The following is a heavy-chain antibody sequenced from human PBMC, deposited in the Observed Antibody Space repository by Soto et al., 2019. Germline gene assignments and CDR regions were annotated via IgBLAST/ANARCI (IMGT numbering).Heavy chain of an antibody. D-gene: IGHD3-16*01. CDR2: IYWDDAK. CDR3: AHKGGGDRILDY. J-gene: IGHJ4*02. CDR1: GFSLSTSGVG. V-gene: IGHV2-5*02. Sequence: QITLKESGPTLVKPTQTLTLTCTFSGFSLSTSGVGVGWIRQPPGKALEWLALIYWDDAKHYSPSLKSRLTITKDTSKNQVFLIMTNMDPVDTATYYCAHKGGGDRILDYWGQGTLVTVSS.